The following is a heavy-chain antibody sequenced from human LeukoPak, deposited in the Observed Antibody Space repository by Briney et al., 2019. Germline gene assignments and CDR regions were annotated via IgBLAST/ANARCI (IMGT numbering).Heavy chain of an antibody. CDR2: IIPIFGTA. V-gene: IGHV1-69*01. CDR1: GGTFSSYA. Sequence: SVKVSCKASGGTFSSYAISWVRQAPGQGLEWMGGIIPIFGTANYAQKFQGRVTITADESTSTAYMELSSLRSEDTAVYYCARRGIAAPPRGYFDYWGQGTLVTVSS. D-gene: IGHD6-6*01. J-gene: IGHJ4*02. CDR3: ARRGIAAPPRGYFDY.